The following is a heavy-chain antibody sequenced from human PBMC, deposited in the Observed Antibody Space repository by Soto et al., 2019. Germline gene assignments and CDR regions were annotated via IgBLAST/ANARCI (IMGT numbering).Heavy chain of an antibody. V-gene: IGHV2-5*01. CDR1: GFSLTTSGVG. CDR2: IYWNDDK. D-gene: IGHD6-25*01. CDR3: AHRLGSRGSFDY. Sequence: SGPTLVNPTQTLTLTCTFSGFSLTTSGVGVGWIRQPPGKAPEWLALIYWNDDKRYSPSLRSRLTITKGTSKNRVVLTMTDMDPVDTATYYCAHRLGSRGSFDYWGQGSLVTVSS. J-gene: IGHJ4*02.